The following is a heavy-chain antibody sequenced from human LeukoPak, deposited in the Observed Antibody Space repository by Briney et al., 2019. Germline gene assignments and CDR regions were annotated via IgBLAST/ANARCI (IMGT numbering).Heavy chain of an antibody. CDR1: GFTFSSYW. CDR3: ARDKNAFWSGYSFDY. D-gene: IGHD3-3*01. V-gene: IGHV3-7*03. J-gene: IGHJ4*02. Sequence: GGSLRLSCAASGFTFSSYWMSWVRQAPGKGLEWVANIKQDGSEKYYVDSVKGRFTISRDNAKNSLFLQMNSLRAEDTAVYYCARDKNAFWSGYSFDYWGQGTLVTVSS. CDR2: IKQDGSEK.